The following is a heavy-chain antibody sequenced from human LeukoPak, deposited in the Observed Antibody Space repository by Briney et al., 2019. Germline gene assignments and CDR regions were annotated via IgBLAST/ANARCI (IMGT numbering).Heavy chain of an antibody. V-gene: IGHV4-30-4*07. D-gene: IGHD4-11*01. CDR1: GGSISSGGYS. CDR2: IYYSGST. J-gene: IGHJ4*02. CDR3: ARVWETTVTSPYFDY. Sequence: SETLSLTCGVSGGSISSGGYSWSWIRQPPGKGLEWIGYIYYSGSTYYNPSLKSRVTISVDTSKNQFSLKLSSVTAADTAVYYCARVWETTVTSPYFDYWGQGTLVTVSS.